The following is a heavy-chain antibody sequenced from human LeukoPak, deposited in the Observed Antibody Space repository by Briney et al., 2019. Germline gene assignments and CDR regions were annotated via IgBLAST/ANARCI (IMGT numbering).Heavy chain of an antibody. Sequence: PGGSLRLSCAASGFTFSSYWMSWVRQAPGKGLEWVANIKEDGRDKYYVDSVKGRFTTSRDNAKNSLYLQMNSLRAEDTAVYYCARMRDGYMGRYYFDYWGQGTLVTVSS. CDR3: ARMRDGYMGRYYFDY. J-gene: IGHJ4*02. CDR1: GFTFSSYW. CDR2: IKEDGRDK. V-gene: IGHV3-7*04. D-gene: IGHD5-24*01.